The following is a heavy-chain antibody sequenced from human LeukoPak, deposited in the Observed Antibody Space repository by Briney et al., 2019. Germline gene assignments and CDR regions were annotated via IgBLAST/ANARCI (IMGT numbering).Heavy chain of an antibody. CDR3: AKYTSGTSYRGLDQ. D-gene: IGHD3-10*01. CDR1: GLTVSSYA. CDR2: IIGSAANT. Sequence: GGSLRLSCGASGLTVSSYAMSWVRQAPGKGLEWVSTIIGSAANTYYADSVKGRFTVSRDDSKNTVYLQMNSLRAEDTAVYSCAKYTSGTSYRGLDQWGHGTLVTVSS. V-gene: IGHV3-23*01. J-gene: IGHJ4*01.